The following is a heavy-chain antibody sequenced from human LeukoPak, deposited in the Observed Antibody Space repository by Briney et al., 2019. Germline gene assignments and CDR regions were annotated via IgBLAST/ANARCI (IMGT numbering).Heavy chain of an antibody. CDR1: GFTFSLYA. V-gene: IGHV3-30-3*01. CDR2: ISYDGNHK. J-gene: IGHJ2*01. Sequence: GGSLRLSCAASGFTFSLYAMHWVRQAPGKGLQWVAVISYDGNHKYYADSVRGRITISRDNSKNTVDLQMSSLRDDDTAVYYCARASPADFNLWGRGTLVTVSS. CDR3: ARASPADFNL.